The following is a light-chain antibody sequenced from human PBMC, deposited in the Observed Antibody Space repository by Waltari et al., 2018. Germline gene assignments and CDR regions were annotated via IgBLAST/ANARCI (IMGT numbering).Light chain of an antibody. CDR2: EDD. Sequence: QSALTQPASVSGSPGQSITLSCTGPSSAIGKFNHVSWYQQHPGKAPKLIIFEDDKRPFGVSSRFSASKSGNTASLIIAGLQVDDEADYFCCSYAGDVTYVFGAGTKVTVL. CDR1: SSAIGKFNH. J-gene: IGLJ1*01. CDR3: CSYAGDVTYV. V-gene: IGLV2-23*01.